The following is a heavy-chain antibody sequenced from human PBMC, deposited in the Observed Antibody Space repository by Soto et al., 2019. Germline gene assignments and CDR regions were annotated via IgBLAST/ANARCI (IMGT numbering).Heavy chain of an antibody. Sequence: QIQLAQSGAEVRKTGSSVEISCKASGYNFTYRSLHWVRQAPGQALEWMGWITPFNGNTKYAQKFHNNVTFTWDRSRMTAYRELGGPISSGTGICYCVTLFDSYGLDVWGQGTTVTVSS. J-gene: IGHJ6*02. CDR1: GYNFTYRS. D-gene: IGHD3-3*01. CDR2: ITPFNGNT. CDR3: VTLFDSYGLDV. V-gene: IGHV1-45*02.